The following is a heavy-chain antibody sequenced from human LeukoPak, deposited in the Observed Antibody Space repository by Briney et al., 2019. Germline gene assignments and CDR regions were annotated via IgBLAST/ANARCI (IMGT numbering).Heavy chain of an antibody. CDR3: ARGGSSYGGKTDY. CDR1: GGSISSGDYY. J-gene: IGHJ4*02. V-gene: IGHV4-39*07. D-gene: IGHD4-23*01. Sequence: PSETLSLTCTVSGGSISSGDYYWSWIRQPPGKGLEWIGEINHSGSTNYNPSLKSRVTISVDTSKNQFSLKLSSVTAADTAVYYCARGGSSYGGKTDYWGQGTLVTVSS. CDR2: INHSGST.